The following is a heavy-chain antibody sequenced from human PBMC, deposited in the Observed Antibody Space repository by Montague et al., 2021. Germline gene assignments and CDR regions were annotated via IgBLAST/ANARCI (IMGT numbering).Heavy chain of an antibody. J-gene: IGHJ5*02. V-gene: IGHV4-4*02. Sequence: SETLSLTCAVSGGSISSNNWWTWVRQPPGKGLEWIGEIFHNGSTTYSPSLKSRVTLSMDKSKNQFSLKLTSVTAADTAVYYCARVAAWDYYDTSGPNWFDPWGQGTLVTVSS. D-gene: IGHD3-22*01. CDR2: IFHNGST. CDR1: GGSISSNNW. CDR3: ARVAAWDYYDTSGPNWFDP.